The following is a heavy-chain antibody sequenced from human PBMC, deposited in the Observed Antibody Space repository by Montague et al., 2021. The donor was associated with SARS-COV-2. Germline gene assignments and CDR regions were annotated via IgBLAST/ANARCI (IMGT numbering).Heavy chain of an antibody. CDR2: ISSSCSTI. D-gene: IGHD2-15*01. Sequence: SLRLSCAASGFTFSSYELTWVRQAPGKGLEWVSYISSSCSTIYYADSVKGRFTISRDNAKNSLYLQMNSLGAEDTAVYYCASEQYCSGDSCFYDAFDIWGQGTTVTVSS. CDR1: GFTFSSYE. V-gene: IGHV3-48*03. J-gene: IGHJ3*02. CDR3: ASEQYCSGDSCFYDAFDI.